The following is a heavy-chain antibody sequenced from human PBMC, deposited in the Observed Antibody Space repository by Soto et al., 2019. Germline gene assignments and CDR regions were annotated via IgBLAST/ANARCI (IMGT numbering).Heavy chain of an antibody. J-gene: IGHJ4*02. Sequence: EVQLLESGGGLVQPGGSLRLSCAASGFTFSSYAMRWVRQAPVKGLEWVSAISGSGDSTYYADSVKGRFTISRDNSKNTLYMQMNSLRDEDTAVYYCARRGSGSYYAYWGQGTLVTVSS. CDR1: GFTFSSYA. CDR3: ARRGSGSYYAY. CDR2: ISGSGDST. D-gene: IGHD1-26*01. V-gene: IGHV3-23*01.